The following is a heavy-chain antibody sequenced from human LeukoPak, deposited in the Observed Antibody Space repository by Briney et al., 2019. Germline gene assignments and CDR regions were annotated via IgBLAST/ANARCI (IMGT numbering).Heavy chain of an antibody. V-gene: IGHV3-30-3*01. CDR1: GFMFSNYA. J-gene: IGHJ4*02. Sequence: PGGSLRLSCAASGFMFSNYAMHWVRQAPGKGLEWVAVTSFDGSNKHYADSVKGRFTISRDNSKSTLFLQMNSLRPEDTAVYFCARDNSWLRHFDLWGQGTLVTVFS. CDR2: TSFDGSNK. D-gene: IGHD3-9*01. CDR3: ARDNSWLRHFDL.